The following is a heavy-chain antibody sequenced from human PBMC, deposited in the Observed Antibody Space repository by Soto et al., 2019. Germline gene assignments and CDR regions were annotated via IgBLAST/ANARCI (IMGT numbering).Heavy chain of an antibody. CDR1: GFTFSSYS. D-gene: IGHD2-2*01. Sequence: GGSLRLSCAASGFTFSSYSMNWVRQAPGKGLEWVSYISSSSSTIYYADSVKGRFTISRDNSKNTLYLQMNSLRAEDTAVYYCAVGYCSSTSCYAPRLYYYGMDVWGQGTTVTVSS. V-gene: IGHV3-48*01. CDR2: ISSSSSTI. J-gene: IGHJ6*02. CDR3: AVGYCSSTSCYAPRLYYYGMDV.